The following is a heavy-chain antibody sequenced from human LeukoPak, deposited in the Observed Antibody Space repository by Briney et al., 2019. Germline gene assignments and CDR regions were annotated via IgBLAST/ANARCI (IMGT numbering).Heavy chain of an antibody. D-gene: IGHD2-21*01. J-gene: IGHJ4*02. CDR2: ISYDGSKK. CDR1: GFTFGSYG. CDR3: AQAGGECGGLFCSVGN. V-gene: IGHV3-30*03. Sequence: PGGSLRLSCAASGFTFGSYGMHWVRQAPGKGLEWVALISYDGSKKYYADSVKGRFTISRDNSKNTQYLQMDSLRPEDTAVYYCAQAGGECGGLFCSVGNWGQGTLVTVSS.